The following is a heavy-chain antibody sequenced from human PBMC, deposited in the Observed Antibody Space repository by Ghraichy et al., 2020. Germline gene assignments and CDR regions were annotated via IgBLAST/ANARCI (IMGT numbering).Heavy chain of an antibody. D-gene: IGHD6-19*01. Sequence: ASVKVSCKASGYTFTYYAMNWVRQAPGQRLEWMGWINAANGNTIYSQKFQGRVTITRDTSASTAYMDLSSLMSEDTAVYYCARLSRVDSSGWYYFDNWGQGTLVTFSP. V-gene: IGHV1-3*01. J-gene: IGHJ4*02. CDR1: GYTFTYYA. CDR3: ARLSRVDSSGWYYFDN. CDR2: INAANGNT.